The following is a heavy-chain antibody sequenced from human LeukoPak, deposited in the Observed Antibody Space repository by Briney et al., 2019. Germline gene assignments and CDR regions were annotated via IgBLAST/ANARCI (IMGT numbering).Heavy chain of an antibody. V-gene: IGHV3-74*01. J-gene: IGHJ4*02. CDR3: ARGRLTSSWYYFDY. Sequence: PGGSLRLSCAASGFTFSGYWMHWVRQAPGKGLVWVSRISTDGSSNTYADSVKGRFTIPRDNAKNTLYLQMNSLRAEDTAVYYCARGRLTSSWYYFDYWGQGTLVTVSS. CDR1: GFTFSGYW. CDR2: ISTDGSSN. D-gene: IGHD6-19*01.